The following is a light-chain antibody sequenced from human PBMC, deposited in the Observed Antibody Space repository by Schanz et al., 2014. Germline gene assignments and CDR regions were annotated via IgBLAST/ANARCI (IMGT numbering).Light chain of an antibody. Sequence: QSALTQPASVSGSPGQSITISCTGTSSDVGGYNFVSWYQQHPGKAPKLMIYDVSNRPSGVPVRFSGSKSGNTASLTVSGVQPEDEADYYCSSYTNSVIFGGGTKLTVL. CDR2: DVS. J-gene: IGLJ2*01. CDR1: SSDVGGYNF. CDR3: SSYTNSVI. V-gene: IGLV2-14*01.